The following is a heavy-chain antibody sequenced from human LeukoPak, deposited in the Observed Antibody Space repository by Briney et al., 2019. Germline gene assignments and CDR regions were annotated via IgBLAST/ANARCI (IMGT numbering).Heavy chain of an antibody. CDR3: ARNSSSWDFDY. V-gene: IGHV4-38-2*01. CDR1: GYSISSGYY. J-gene: IGHJ4*02. CDR2: IYHSGST. Sequence: SETLSLTCAVPGYSISSGYYWGWIRQPPGKGLEWIGRIYHSGSTHYNPSRKSRVTISVDTSKKQFSLKLSSVTAADSSVYYCARNSSSWDFDYWGQGTLVTVSS. D-gene: IGHD6-13*01.